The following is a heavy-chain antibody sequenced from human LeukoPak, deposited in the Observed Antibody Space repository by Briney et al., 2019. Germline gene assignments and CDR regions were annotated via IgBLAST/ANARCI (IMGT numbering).Heavy chain of an antibody. Sequence: GGSLRLSCAASGFTFSNVWMDWVRQAPGRGPEWVGRSKTHGDTTDYAAPVKGRFTISRDDSKNTLYLQMNSLRAEDTAVYYCARDSPTSTIVGGPDFDYWGQGTLVTVSS. V-gene: IGHV3-15*01. J-gene: IGHJ4*02. D-gene: IGHD5-24*01. CDR3: ARDSPTSTIVGGPDFDY. CDR2: SKTHGDTT. CDR1: GFTFSNVW.